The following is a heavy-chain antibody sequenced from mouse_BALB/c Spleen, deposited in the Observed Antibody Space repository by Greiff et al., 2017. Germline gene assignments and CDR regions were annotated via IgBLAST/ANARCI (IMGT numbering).Heavy chain of an antibody. CDR2: INPGSGGT. J-gene: IGHJ1*01. V-gene: IGHV1-54*01. D-gene: IGHD3-1*01. Sequence: QVQLQQSGAELVRPGTSVKVSCKASGYAFTNYLIEWVKQRPGQGLEWIGVINPGSGGTNYNEKFKGKATLTADKSSSTAYMQLSSLTSDDSAVYFCARGYSSGRYWYFDVWGAGTTVTVSS. CDR3: ARGYSSGRYWYFDV. CDR1: GYAFTNYL.